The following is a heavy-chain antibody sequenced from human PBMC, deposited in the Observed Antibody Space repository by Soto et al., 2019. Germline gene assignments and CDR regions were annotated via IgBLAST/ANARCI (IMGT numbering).Heavy chain of an antibody. CDR2: IYYSGST. Sequence: QVQLQESGPGLVKPSQTLSLTCTVSGGSISSGGYYWSWIRQHPGKGLAWIGYIYYSGSTYYNPSLKSGVTMSIDTSNEESTRKLGSVSGADTAVYYCARLLVDAVEDYCNYWGQGTLVTVSS. J-gene: IGHJ4*02. CDR1: GGSISSGGYY. D-gene: IGHD1-26*01. CDR3: ARLLVDAVEDYCNY. V-gene: IGHV4-31*03.